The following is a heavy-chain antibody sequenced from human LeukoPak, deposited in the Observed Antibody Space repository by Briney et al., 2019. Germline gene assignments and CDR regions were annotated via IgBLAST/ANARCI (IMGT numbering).Heavy chain of an antibody. V-gene: IGHV3-9*01. CDR3: AKADLPSTISQYYFDY. J-gene: IGHJ4*02. D-gene: IGHD3-3*01. CDR1: GFTFSSYA. CDR2: ISWNSGSI. Sequence: GGSLRLSCAASGFTFSSYAMSWVRQAPGKGLEWVSGISWNSGSIGYADSVKGRFTISRDNAKNSLYLQMNSLRAEDTALYYCAKADLPSTISQYYFDYWGQGTLVTVSS.